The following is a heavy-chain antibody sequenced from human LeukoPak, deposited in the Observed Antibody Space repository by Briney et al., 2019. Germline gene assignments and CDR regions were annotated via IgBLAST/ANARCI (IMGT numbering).Heavy chain of an antibody. CDR2: INPSGGST. D-gene: IGHD3-3*01. V-gene: IGHV1-46*01. Sequence: ASVKVSCKASGYTFTSYYMHWVRQAPGQGLEWMGIINPSGGSTSYAQRFQGRVTITADKSTNTAYMQLSSLRSEDTAIYYCARGGIFGVVPTYFYYSMDVWGKGTTVTVSS. CDR1: GYTFTSYY. J-gene: IGHJ6*03. CDR3: ARGGIFGVVPTYFYYSMDV.